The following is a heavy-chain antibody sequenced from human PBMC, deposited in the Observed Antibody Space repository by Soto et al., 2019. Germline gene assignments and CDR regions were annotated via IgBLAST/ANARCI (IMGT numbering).Heavy chain of an antibody. V-gene: IGHV3-48*03. CDR2: ISSSGSTI. D-gene: IGHD5-18*01. CDR3: SKDCDSGGYSYCNVY. J-gene: IGHJ4*02. CDR1: GFTFSSYE. Sequence: GGSLSLSCAASGFTFSSYEMNWVRQAPGEGLEWVSYISSSGSTIYYADSVKGRFTISRDNSNDILYLQMNSLRGEDSALYYCSKDCDSGGYSYCNVYWGQGTLVNVSS.